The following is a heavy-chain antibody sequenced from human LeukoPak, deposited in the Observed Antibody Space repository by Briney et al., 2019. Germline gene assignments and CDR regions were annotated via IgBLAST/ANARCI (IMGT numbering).Heavy chain of an antibody. J-gene: IGHJ4*02. CDR1: GGTFSSYA. CDR3: ARVGPHDYGDYYFDY. CDR2: IIPIFGTA. D-gene: IGHD4-17*01. Sequence: SVTVSCTASGGTFSSYAISWVRQAPGQGLEWMGGIIPIFGTANYAQKFQGRVTITADESTSTAYMELSSLRSEDTAVYYCARVGPHDYGDYYFDYWGQGTLVTVSS. V-gene: IGHV1-69*13.